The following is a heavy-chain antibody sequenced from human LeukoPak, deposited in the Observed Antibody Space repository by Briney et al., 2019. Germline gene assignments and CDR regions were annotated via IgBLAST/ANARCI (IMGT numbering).Heavy chain of an antibody. D-gene: IGHD3-3*01. V-gene: IGHV3-7*04. CDR2: IKQDGSEK. CDR3: ARAYYDFWSGYSYYFDY. J-gene: IGHJ4*02. CDR1: GFTFSSYW. Sequence: PGGSLRLSCAASGFTFSSYWMSWVRKAPGKGLEWVANIKQDGSEKYYVDSVKGRFTISRDNAKNSLYLQMNSLRAEDTAVYYCARAYYDFWSGYSYYFDYWGQGTLVTVSS.